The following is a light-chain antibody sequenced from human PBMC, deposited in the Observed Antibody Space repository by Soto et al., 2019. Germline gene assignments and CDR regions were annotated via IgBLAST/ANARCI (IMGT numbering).Light chain of an antibody. J-gene: IGKJ5*01. CDR3: QQYNNWPIT. CDR2: GAS. CDR1: QSVRSN. V-gene: IGKV3-15*01. Sequence: EIVMTHSPATLSVSPGERVTLSWRAGQSVRSNLAWYPQEPDQAPRLLVYGASSRATGIPARFSGSGSGAEFTLTISSLQSEDFEFYYWQQYNNWPITFGQGTRLEIK.